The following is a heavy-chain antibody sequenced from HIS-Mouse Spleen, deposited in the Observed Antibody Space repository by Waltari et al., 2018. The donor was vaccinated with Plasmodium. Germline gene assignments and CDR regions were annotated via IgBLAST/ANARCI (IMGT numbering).Heavy chain of an antibody. D-gene: IGHD6-13*01. V-gene: IGHV4-31*03. Sequence: QVQLQESGPGLVKPSQTLSLTCTVSGGPIRSGGYYWSWIRQHPGTGLEWIWYIYYSGSTYYNPSLKSRVTISVDTSKNQFSLKLSSVTAADTAVYYCARSIAATVTFYFDYWGQGTLVTVSS. CDR1: GGPIRSGGYY. J-gene: IGHJ4*02. CDR2: IYYSGST. CDR3: ARSIAATVTFYFDY.